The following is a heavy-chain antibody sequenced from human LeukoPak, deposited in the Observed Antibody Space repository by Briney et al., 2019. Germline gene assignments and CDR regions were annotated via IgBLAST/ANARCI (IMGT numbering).Heavy chain of an antibody. CDR3: AARPPIIVGGPLDY. CDR2: ISYDERSE. V-gene: IGHV3-30*03. D-gene: IGHD1-26*01. CDR1: GFTFSTYG. J-gene: IGHJ4*02. Sequence: GGSLRLSCAASGFTFSTYGMHWVRQAPGQGLEWVAVISYDERSEFYADSVKGRFNISRDNSKNTLFLQMNSLRAEDTAVYYCAARPPIIVGGPLDYWGQGTLVTVSS.